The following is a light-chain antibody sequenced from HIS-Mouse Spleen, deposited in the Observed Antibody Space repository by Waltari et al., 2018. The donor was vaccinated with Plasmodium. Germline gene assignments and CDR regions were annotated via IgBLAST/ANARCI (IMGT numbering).Light chain of an antibody. V-gene: IGKV3-20*01. Sequence: DIVLTPYPGTPSLSPGERATLSCRASQSVSSSYLAWYKQKPGQAPSLLISGASRRATGIPDRFSGRGSGIDFTLTISRLEPEDFALYYCQQYGSSPLTFGVGTKVEIK. CDR3: QQYGSSPLT. CDR1: QSVSSSY. J-gene: IGKJ4*01. CDR2: GAS.